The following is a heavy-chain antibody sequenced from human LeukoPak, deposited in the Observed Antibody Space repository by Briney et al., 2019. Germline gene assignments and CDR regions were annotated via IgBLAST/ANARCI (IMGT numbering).Heavy chain of an antibody. CDR1: GGSLSSYY. V-gene: IGHV4-59*01. CDR3: ARVYNKRGLASYYYYFDV. D-gene: IGHD3-16*01. CDR2: IYYSEST. J-gene: IGHJ6*03. Sequence: SETLSLTCTVSGGSLSSYYWSWIRQPPGKRLEWIGYIYYSESTNYNPSLKSRVTISLDTSKSQFSLKLRSVTAADTAVYYCARVYNKRGLASYYYYFDVWGKGTTVTVSS.